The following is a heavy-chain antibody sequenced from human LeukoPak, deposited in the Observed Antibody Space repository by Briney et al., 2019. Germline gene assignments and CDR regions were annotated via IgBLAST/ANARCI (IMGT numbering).Heavy chain of an antibody. Sequence: SQTLSLTCAISGDSVSSNSAAWNWIRQSLSRVLEWLGRTYYRSKWYNDYAVSVKSRITINPDTSKNQFSLQVNSVTPEDTAVYYCARGTRYSSGWTFDYWGQGTLVTVSS. CDR2: TYYRSKWYN. D-gene: IGHD6-19*01. J-gene: IGHJ4*02. CDR1: GDSVSSNSAA. CDR3: ARGTRYSSGWTFDY. V-gene: IGHV6-1*01.